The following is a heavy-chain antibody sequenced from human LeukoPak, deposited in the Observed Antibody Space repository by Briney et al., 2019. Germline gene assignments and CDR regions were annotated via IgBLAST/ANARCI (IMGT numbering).Heavy chain of an antibody. CDR2: ISYDGSNK. CDR1: GFTFSSYG. J-gene: IGHJ4*02. V-gene: IGHV3-30*18. CDR3: AKDGAAAADFDY. D-gene: IGHD6-13*01. Sequence: PGGSLRLSCAAPGFTFSSYGMHWVRQAPGKGLEWVAVISYDGSNKYYADSVKGRFTISRDNSKNTLYLQMNSLRAEDTAVYYCAKDGAAAADFDYWGQGTLVTVSS.